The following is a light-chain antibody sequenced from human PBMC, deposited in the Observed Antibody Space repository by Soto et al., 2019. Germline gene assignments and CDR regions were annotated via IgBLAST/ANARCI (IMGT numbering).Light chain of an antibody. CDR3: SSYVSNNVVV. CDR2: EVY. V-gene: IGLV2-8*01. J-gene: IGLJ2*01. Sequence: QSVLTQPPSASGSPGQSVTISCTGTRADVGGYNYVSWFQHHPGKAPKLMIYEVYKRPSGVPDRFSGSKSGNTASLTVSGLPDGDEAIYYCSSYVSNNVVVFGGGTKLTVL. CDR1: RADVGGYNY.